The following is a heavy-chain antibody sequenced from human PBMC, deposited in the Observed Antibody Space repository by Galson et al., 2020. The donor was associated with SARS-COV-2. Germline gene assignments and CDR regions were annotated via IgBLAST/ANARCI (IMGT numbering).Heavy chain of an antibody. Sequence: QAGGSLRLSCAASGFTFSSYAMHWVRQAPGKGLEWVAVISYDGSNKYYADSVKGRFTISRDNSKNTLYLQMNSLRAEDTAVYYCARERVVVIIRGPYYYGMDVWGQGTTVTVSS. CDR3: ARERVVVIIRGPYYYGMDV. V-gene: IGHV3-30*04. CDR2: ISYDGSNK. CDR1: GFTFSSYA. J-gene: IGHJ6*02. D-gene: IGHD3-3*01.